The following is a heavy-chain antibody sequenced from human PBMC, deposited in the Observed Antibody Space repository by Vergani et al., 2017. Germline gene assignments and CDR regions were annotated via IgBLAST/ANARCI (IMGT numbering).Heavy chain of an antibody. D-gene: IGHD6-13*01. V-gene: IGHV3-15*01. CDR2: IKSKTDGGTT. J-gene: IGHJ6*02. CDR3: TTKVNSSSWYYYYYYGMDV. Sequence: VQLVESGGGVVQPGRSLRLSCAASGFTFSNAWMSWVRQAPGKGLEWVGRIKSKTDGGTTDYAAPVKGRFTISRDDSKNTLYLQMNSLKTEDTAVYYCTTKVNSSSWYYYYYYGMDVWGQGTTVTVSS. CDR1: GFTFSNAW.